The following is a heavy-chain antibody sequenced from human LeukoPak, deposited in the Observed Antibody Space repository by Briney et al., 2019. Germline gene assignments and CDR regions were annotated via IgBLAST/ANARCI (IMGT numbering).Heavy chain of an antibody. J-gene: IGHJ2*01. CDR3: ARDVRLPGMPDWYFDL. CDR1: GGSISTDGDS. CDR2: IYQSGST. D-gene: IGHD2-2*01. V-gene: IGHV4-30-2*06. Sequence: PSQTLSLTCAVSGGSISTDGDSWSWIRQSPGKGLEWIGYIYQSGSTYYNPSFESRVTISVDRSKNQFSLKLSSVTAADTAVYYCARDVRLPGMPDWYFDLWGRGTLVTVSS.